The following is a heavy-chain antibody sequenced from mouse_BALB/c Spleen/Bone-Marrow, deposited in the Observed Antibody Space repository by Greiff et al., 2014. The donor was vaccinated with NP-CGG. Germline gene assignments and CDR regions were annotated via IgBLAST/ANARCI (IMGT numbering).Heavy chain of an antibody. J-gene: IGHJ2*01. CDR2: IYPGDGDT. D-gene: IGHD2-12*01. CDR3: ARRRREYYFDY. CDR1: GYTFTSYW. Sequence: VQLVESGAELARPGASVKLSRKASGYTFTSYWMQWVKQRPGQGLEWIGAIYPGDGDTRYTQKFKGKATLTADKSSSTAYMQLSSLASEDSAVYYCARRRREYYFDYWGQGTTLTVSS. V-gene: IGHV1-87*01.